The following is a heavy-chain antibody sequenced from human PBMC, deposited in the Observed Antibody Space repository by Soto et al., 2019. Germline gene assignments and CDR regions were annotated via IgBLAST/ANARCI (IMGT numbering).Heavy chain of an antibody. V-gene: IGHV1-69*13. D-gene: IGHD2-15*01. J-gene: IGHJ6*02. CDR3: ARVGYCSGGSCYAGHYYYYYGMDV. Sequence: SVKVSCKASGGTFSSYAISWVRQAPGQGLEWMGGIIPIFGTANYAQKFQGRVTITADESTSTAYMELSSLRSEDTAVYYCARVGYCSGGSCYAGHYYYYYGMDVWGQGTTVTVSS. CDR2: IIPIFGTA. CDR1: GGTFSSYA.